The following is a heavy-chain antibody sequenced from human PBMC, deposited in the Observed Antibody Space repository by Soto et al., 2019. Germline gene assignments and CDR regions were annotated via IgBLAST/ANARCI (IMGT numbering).Heavy chain of an antibody. V-gene: IGHV3-23*01. CDR2: ISGTGGGT. D-gene: IGHD3-10*01. CDR1: GFTFSNND. CDR3: AKDREWFGEFPYYYYGMNV. Sequence: PGGSLRLSCVASGFTFSNNDMTWVRQAPGKGLEWVSAISGTGGGTYYADSVKGRFTISRDNSKNTLYLQLDSLRVEDTALYYCAKDREWFGEFPYYYYGMNVWGQGTTVTVSS. J-gene: IGHJ6*02.